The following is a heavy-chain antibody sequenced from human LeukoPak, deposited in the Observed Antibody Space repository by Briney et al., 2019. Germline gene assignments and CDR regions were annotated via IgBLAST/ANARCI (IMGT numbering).Heavy chain of an antibody. CDR3: ARARIQLWLRVYGMDV. D-gene: IGHD5-18*01. CDR1: GYTFTSYA. CDR2: INAGNGNT. J-gene: IGHJ6*02. V-gene: IGHV1-3*01. Sequence: GASVKVSCKASGYTFTSYAMHWVRQAPGQRLDWMGWINAGNGNTKYSQKFQGRVTITRDTSASTAYMELSSLRSEDTAVYYCARARIQLWLRVYGMDVWGQGTTVTVSS.